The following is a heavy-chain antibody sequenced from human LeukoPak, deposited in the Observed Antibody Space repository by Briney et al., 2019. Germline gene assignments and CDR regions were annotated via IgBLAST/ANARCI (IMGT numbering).Heavy chain of an antibody. V-gene: IGHV3-11*01. CDR2: LSPGGNMV. D-gene: IGHD3-16*01. CDR1: GFTFSDYY. CDR3: ARVGGPVKTFRASVSHYVAV. Sequence: PGGSLRLSCAASGFTFSDYYMGWVRQTSDKGLEGVSYLSPGGNMVYYVASVKGRFTISRDNDESSLYIQMNSLRAEDTAVYYCARVGGPVKTFRASVSHYVAVGGKGPTATVS. J-gene: IGHJ6*03.